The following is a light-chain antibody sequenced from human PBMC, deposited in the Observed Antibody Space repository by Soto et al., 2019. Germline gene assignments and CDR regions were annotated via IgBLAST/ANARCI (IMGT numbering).Light chain of an antibody. J-gene: IGLJ2*01. CDR3: TSWTTSTTMK. CDR1: SSDVGAYNY. Sequence: SALTQPASVSGSPGQSITISCPGNSSDVGAYNYVSWYQQHPGKAPKLMIYDVNIRPSGVSNRFSGSKSGNTASLTISGLQAEDEADYYCTSWTTSTTMKFGGGTKVTVL. CDR2: DVN. V-gene: IGLV2-14*01.